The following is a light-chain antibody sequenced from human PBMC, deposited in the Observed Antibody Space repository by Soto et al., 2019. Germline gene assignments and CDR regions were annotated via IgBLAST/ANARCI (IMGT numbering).Light chain of an antibody. CDR3: VSYTRSXTYV. Sequence: QSALTQPASVSGSPGQSITISCTGTSSDVGNYKYFSWYQQHPGKAPKLMIYEVSNRPSGVSNRFSGSKSGNTASLTISGLQAEDETDYYCVSYTRSXTYVVGTGTKVXVX. J-gene: IGLJ1*01. V-gene: IGLV2-14*01. CDR2: EVS. CDR1: SSDVGNYKY.